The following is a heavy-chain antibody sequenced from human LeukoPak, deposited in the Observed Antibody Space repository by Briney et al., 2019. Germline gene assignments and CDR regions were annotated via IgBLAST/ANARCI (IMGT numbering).Heavy chain of an antibody. V-gene: IGHV3-23*01. CDR2: ISGSGGSK. Sequence: GGSLRLSCAASGFTFSSYAMSRVRQAPGKGLEWVSAISGSGGSKYYADSVRGRFTISRDNSKDTLYLQMNSLRAEDTAVYYCARFVTGLTDAFDIWGQGTMVTVSS. D-gene: IGHD2-21*02. J-gene: IGHJ3*02. CDR1: GFTFSSYA. CDR3: ARFVTGLTDAFDI.